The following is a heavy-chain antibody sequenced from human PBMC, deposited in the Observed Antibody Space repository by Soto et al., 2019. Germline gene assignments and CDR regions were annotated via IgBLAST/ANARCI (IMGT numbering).Heavy chain of an antibody. V-gene: IGHV1-69*13. Sequence: ASVKVACKASGGTFSSYASSWVRQAPGQGLEWMGGIIPIFGTANYAQKFQGGVTITADESTSTAYMELSSLRSEDTAVYYCARDRDITGTTYYYGMDVWGQGTTVTVSS. CDR3: ARDRDITGTTYYYGMDV. CDR1: GGTFSSYA. CDR2: IIPIFGTA. D-gene: IGHD1-20*01. J-gene: IGHJ6*02.